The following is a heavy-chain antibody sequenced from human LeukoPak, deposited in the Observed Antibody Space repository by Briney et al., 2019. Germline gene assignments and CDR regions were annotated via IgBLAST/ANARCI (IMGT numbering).Heavy chain of an antibody. D-gene: IGHD2-15*01. CDR3: ARGLRPALDY. CDR1: GFTFSSYS. CDR2: ISSSSSTI. Sequence: GGSLRLSCAASGFTFSSYSMNWVRQAPGKGLEWVSYISSSSSTIYYADSVKGRFTISRDNAKNSLYLQMNSLRAEDTAVYYCARGLRPALDYWGQGTLVTVSS. V-gene: IGHV3-48*01. J-gene: IGHJ4*02.